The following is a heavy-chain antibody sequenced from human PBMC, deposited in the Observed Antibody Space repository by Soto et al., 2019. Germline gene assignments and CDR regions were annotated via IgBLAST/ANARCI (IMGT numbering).Heavy chain of an antibody. CDR2: IWYDGSNK. Sequence: QVQLVESGGGVVQPGRSLRLSCAASGFTFSSYGMHWVRQAPGKGLEWVAVIWYDGSNKYYADSVKSRFTISRDNSKNTLYLQMNSLRAEDTAVYYCAREAYSYGYLDYWGQGTLVTVSS. CDR1: GFTFSSYG. CDR3: AREAYSYGYLDY. V-gene: IGHV3-33*01. J-gene: IGHJ4*02. D-gene: IGHD5-18*01.